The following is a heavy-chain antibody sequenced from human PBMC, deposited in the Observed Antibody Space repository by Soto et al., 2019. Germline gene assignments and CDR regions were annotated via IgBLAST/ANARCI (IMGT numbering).Heavy chain of an antibody. V-gene: IGHV4-4*02. D-gene: IGHD2-21*02. J-gene: IGHJ3*02. Sequence: QVQLQESGPGLVKPSGTLSLTCAVSGGSVSSSNWWSWVRQSPGKGLEWMGEIDHSGSAPYNPSLKRRATISLDKSKNQFSLRLTSVPAADTAVYYCARVPGVVVSADDAFDIWGPGTRVIVSS. CDR3: ARVPGVVVSADDAFDI. CDR1: GGSVSSSNW. CDR2: IDHSGSA.